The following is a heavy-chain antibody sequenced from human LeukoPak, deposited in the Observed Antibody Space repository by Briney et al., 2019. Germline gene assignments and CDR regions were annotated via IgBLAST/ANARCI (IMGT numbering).Heavy chain of an antibody. Sequence: GGSLRLSCAASGFTFSSYAMHWVRQAPGKGLEWVAVISYDGSNKYYADSVKGRFTISRDNSKNTLYLQMNSLRAEDTAVYYCAKRLESGADYYDHWGQGTLVTVSS. CDR3: AKRLESGADYYDH. J-gene: IGHJ4*02. D-gene: IGHD3-10*01. CDR1: GFTFSSYA. CDR2: ISYDGSNK. V-gene: IGHV3-30*01.